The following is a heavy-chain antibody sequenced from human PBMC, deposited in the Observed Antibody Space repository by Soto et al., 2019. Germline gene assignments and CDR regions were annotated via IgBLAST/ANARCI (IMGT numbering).Heavy chain of an antibody. V-gene: IGHV3-73*01. J-gene: IGHJ6*02. CDR2: IRSKANSYAT. CDR3: VRSSRDYYYYGMDV. Sequence: GGSLRLSCAASGFTFSGSAMHWVRQASGKGLEWVGRIRSKANSYATAYAASEKGRFTISRDDSKNTAYLQMNRLKTEDTAVYYCVRSSRDYYYYGMDVWGQGTTVTVSS. CDR1: GFTFSGSA. D-gene: IGHD6-6*01.